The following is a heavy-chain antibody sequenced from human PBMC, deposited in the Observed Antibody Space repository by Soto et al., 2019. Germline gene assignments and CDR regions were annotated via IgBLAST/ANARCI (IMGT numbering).Heavy chain of an antibody. D-gene: IGHD6-19*01. CDR1: GDSISSSIW. Sequence: QVQLQESGPGLVKPSETLSLTCAVSGDSISSSIWWSWVRQPPGKGLEWIGEIYHTGSTNYNPSLKSRVTISVDKSKNQFSLTLSSVTAADTAVYYCARKQWLVPNWFDPWGRGTLVTVSS. CDR2: IYHTGST. J-gene: IGHJ5*02. V-gene: IGHV4-4*02. CDR3: ARKQWLVPNWFDP.